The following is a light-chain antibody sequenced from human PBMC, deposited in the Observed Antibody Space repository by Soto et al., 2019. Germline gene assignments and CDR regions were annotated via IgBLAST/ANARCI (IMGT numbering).Light chain of an antibody. CDR3: QIWGSGIVV. Sequence: QSVLTQSPSASASLGASVKLTCTLSSGHSNYAIAWPQQQSEKGPRYLMKLNSDGSHSKGDGIPDRFSGSSSGAERYLTISSLQSEDEADYYCQIWGSGIVVFGGGTKLTVL. V-gene: IGLV4-69*01. J-gene: IGLJ2*01. CDR1: SGHSNYA. CDR2: LNSDGSH.